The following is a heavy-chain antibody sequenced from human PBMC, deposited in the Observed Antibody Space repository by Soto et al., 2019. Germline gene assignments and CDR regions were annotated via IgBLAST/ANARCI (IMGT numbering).Heavy chain of an antibody. CDR1: GFSLSSTTVG. J-gene: IGHJ5*02. V-gene: IGHV2-5*02. Sequence: QITLKESGPSLVKPTETLTLTCTFSGFSLSSTTVGVGWIRQPPGKAREWLALIYGDDNTRYRPSLKRRLTNTTDTPQHQAVLTMTDVEPVDTATYYRAPCIDQGNNWFGPWGQGTLVTVSS. CDR2: IYGDDNT. D-gene: IGHD6-13*01. CDR3: APCIDQGNNWFGP.